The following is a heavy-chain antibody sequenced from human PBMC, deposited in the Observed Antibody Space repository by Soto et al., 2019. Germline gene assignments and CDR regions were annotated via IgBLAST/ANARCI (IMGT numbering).Heavy chain of an antibody. CDR2: IIPILGIA. CDR1: GYTFTSYG. Sequence: SVKVSCKASGYTFTSYGISWVRQAPGQGLEWMGRIIPILGIANYAQKFQGRVTITADKSTSTAYMELSSLRSEDTAVYYCARDGGSSGVDYWGQGTLVTVSS. J-gene: IGHJ4*02. D-gene: IGHD6-19*01. CDR3: ARDGGSSGVDY. V-gene: IGHV1-69*04.